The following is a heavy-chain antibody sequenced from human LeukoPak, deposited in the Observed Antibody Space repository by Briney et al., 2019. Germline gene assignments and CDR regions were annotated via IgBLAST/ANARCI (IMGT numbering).Heavy chain of an antibody. V-gene: IGHV3-33*06. CDR1: GFTLSNYG. J-gene: IGHJ4*02. D-gene: IGHD6-13*01. Sequence: GGSLSLSPAAWGFTLSNYGMHWVRQATGKWLAWVAVRWYDGSYKYYADSVKGRFTISRDNSKNTLYLQMNSLRAEDTAVYYCAKVVQYTAATGTGLDYWGQGTLVTVSS. CDR2: RWYDGSYK. CDR3: AKVVQYTAATGTGLDY.